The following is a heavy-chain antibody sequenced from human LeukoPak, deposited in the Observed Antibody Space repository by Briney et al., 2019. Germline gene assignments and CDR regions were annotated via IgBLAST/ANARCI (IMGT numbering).Heavy chain of an antibody. V-gene: IGHV1-69*13. Sequence: SVKVSCKASGGTFGSYAISWVRQAPGQGLEWMGGIIPIFGTANYAQKFQGRVTITADESTSTAYMELSSLRSEDTAVYYCASLTMVRGVIKPFDYWGQGTLVTVSS. J-gene: IGHJ4*02. D-gene: IGHD3-10*01. CDR2: IIPIFGTA. CDR3: ASLTMVRGVIKPFDY. CDR1: GGTFGSYA.